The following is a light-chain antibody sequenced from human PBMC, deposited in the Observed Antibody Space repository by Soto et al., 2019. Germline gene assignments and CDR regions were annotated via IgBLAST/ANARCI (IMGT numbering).Light chain of an antibody. CDR1: QGISSW. V-gene: IGKV1-12*01. Sequence: DIPMTQSPSSVSASVGDRVTITCRARQGISSWLAWYQKKPGKAPNLLIYSASSLQRGVPSRFSGSGSGTDFTLTIRSLQPEDFATYYCLQSHSFPLTFGGGTTVDIK. J-gene: IGKJ4*01. CDR2: SAS. CDR3: LQSHSFPLT.